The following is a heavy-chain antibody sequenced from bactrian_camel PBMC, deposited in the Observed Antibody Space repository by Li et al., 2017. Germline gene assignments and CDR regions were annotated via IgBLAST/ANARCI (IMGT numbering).Heavy chain of an antibody. CDR1: GRMDSDYC. J-gene: IGHJ4*01. Sequence: QLVESGGGSVQVGGSVRLSCAASGRMDSDYCMAWFRQRPGKEPEAVATLDSDGGSRSADSVKGRFTISQDNAKNTGYLQMNSLKTEDTAVYYCAADIGCYYSDYDDNYWGQGTQVTVS. CDR3: AADIGCYYSDYDDNY. V-gene: IGHV3S53*01. D-gene: IGHD4*01. CDR2: LDSDGGS.